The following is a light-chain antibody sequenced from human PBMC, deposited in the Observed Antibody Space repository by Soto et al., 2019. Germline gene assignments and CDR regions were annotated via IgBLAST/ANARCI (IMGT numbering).Light chain of an antibody. V-gene: IGLV2-11*01. CDR3: CSYAGSYTL. CDR2: DVT. Sequence: QSALTQTRSVSGSPGQSVTISCTGTTSDVGGYNYVSWYQQHPSKAPRLMIYDVTERPSGVPDRFSGSKSGNTASLTISGLQAEDEADYYCCSYAGSYTLFGGGTKLTVL. J-gene: IGLJ2*01. CDR1: TSDVGGYNY.